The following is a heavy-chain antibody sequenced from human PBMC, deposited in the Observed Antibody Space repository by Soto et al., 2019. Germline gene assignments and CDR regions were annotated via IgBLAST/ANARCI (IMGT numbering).Heavy chain of an antibody. J-gene: IGHJ5*02. V-gene: IGHV1-3*01. CDR1: GYTFTSYA. CDR3: AREGGRGFPDISNWFDP. CDR2: INAGNGNT. D-gene: IGHD2-15*01. Sequence: ASVKVSWKASGYTFTSYAMHWVRQAPGQRLEWMGWINAGNGNTKYSQKFQGRVTITADESTSTAYMELSSLRSEDTAVYYCAREGGRGFPDISNWFDPWGQGTLVTVSS.